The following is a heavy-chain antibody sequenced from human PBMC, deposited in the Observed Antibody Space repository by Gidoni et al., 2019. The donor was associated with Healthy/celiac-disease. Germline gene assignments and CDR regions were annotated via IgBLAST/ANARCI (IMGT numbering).Heavy chain of an antibody. D-gene: IGHD6-13*01. V-gene: IGHV1-69*06. Sequence: QVQRVQSGAEVKKPGSSVKVAGKAWGGTLSSEAISWVRQAPGQGLEWMGGIIPIFGTANYAQKFQGRVTITADKSTSTAYMELSSLRSEDTAVYYCASQLADYYYYGMDVWGQGTTVTVSS. J-gene: IGHJ6*02. CDR1: GGTLSSEA. CDR2: IIPIFGTA. CDR3: ASQLADYYYYGMDV.